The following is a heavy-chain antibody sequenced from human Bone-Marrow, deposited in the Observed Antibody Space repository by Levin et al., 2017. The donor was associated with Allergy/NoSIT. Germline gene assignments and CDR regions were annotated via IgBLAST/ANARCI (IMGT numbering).Heavy chain of an antibody. CDR2: IRNKADRYTT. J-gene: IGHJ4*02. CDR1: GFTFSDHY. Sequence: PGGSLRLSCAASGFTFSDHYMDWVRQAPGKGLEWVARIRNKADRYTTVYAASVKGRFTISRDDSQNSLYLQMNSLKSEDTAVYYCAIRAAPPIYYFDFWGQGTLVTVSS. V-gene: IGHV3-72*01. D-gene: IGHD6-6*01. CDR3: AIRAAPPIYYFDF.